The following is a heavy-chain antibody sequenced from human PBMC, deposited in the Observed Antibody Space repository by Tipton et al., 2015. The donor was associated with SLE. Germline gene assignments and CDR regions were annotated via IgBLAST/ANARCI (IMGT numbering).Heavy chain of an antibody. CDR3: ASHVGDGYMGYYYGMDV. CDR1: GGSISPYY. CDR2: LYYSGNT. J-gene: IGHJ6*02. Sequence: TLSLTCTVSGGSISPYYWSWIRQPPGKGLEWIGYLYYSGNTDYNPSLKSRVTISLDTSKNQFSLKLSSVTAADTAVYYCASHVGDGYMGYYYGMDVRGQGTTVTVSS. D-gene: IGHD5-24*01. V-gene: IGHV4-59*08.